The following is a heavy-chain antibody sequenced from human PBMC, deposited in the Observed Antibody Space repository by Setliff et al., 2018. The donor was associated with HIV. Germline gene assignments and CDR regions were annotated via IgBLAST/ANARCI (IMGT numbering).Heavy chain of an antibody. CDR1: GGSISGDF. CDR2: THASGTT. CDR3: ARQTATGTSATFDS. V-gene: IGHV4-4*07. D-gene: IGHD2-21*02. J-gene: IGHJ4*02. Sequence: NPSETLSLTCTVSGGSISGDFWTWIRQPAGEGLEWIGRTHASGTTQCEPSLKNRCSMSIDTSKNQFSLKLSSVTAADTAVYYCARQTATGTSATFDSWGQGSLVTSPQ.